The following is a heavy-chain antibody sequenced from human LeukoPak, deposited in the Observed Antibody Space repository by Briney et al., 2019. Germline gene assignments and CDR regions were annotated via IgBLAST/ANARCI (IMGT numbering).Heavy chain of an antibody. Sequence: GGSLRLSCAASGFTFSSYTMYWVRQAPGKGLEWVAVIWYDGSNKYYADSVKGRFTISRDNSKNTLYLQMNSLRAEDTAVYYCARDDAKGCSSTSCYAYYYGMDVWGQGATVTVSS. CDR1: GFTFSSYT. J-gene: IGHJ6*02. CDR3: ARDDAKGCSSTSCYAYYYGMDV. CDR2: IWYDGSNK. D-gene: IGHD2-2*01. V-gene: IGHV3-33*08.